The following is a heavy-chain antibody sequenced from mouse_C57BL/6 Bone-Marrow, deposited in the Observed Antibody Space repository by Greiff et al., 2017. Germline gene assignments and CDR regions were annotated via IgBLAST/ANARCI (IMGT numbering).Heavy chain of an antibody. Sequence: DVHLVESEGGLVQPGSSMKLSCTASGFTFSDYYMAWVRQVPEKGLEWVANINYDGSSTYYLDSLKSRFIISRDNAKNILYLQMSSLKSEDTATYYCARDRGDWDEFDYWGQGTTLTVSS. CDR1: GFTFSDYY. V-gene: IGHV5-16*01. J-gene: IGHJ2*01. D-gene: IGHD4-1*01. CDR3: ARDRGDWDEFDY. CDR2: INYDGSST.